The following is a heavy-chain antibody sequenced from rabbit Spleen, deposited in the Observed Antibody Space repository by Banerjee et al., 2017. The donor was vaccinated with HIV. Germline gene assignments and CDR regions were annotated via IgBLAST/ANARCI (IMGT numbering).Heavy chain of an antibody. D-gene: IGHD2-1*01. J-gene: IGHJ4*01. CDR2: IYIGGSGST. CDR1: GFDFSSKA. V-gene: IGHV1S45*01. CDR3: ARHVSGIDYAINL. Sequence: QEQLVESGGGLVQPEGSLTLTCKASGFDFSSKAMCWVRQAPGKRPERIACIYIGGSGSTFYASWAKGRFTISKTSSTTVTLQMTSLTAADTATYFCARHVSGIDYAINLWGPGTLVTVS.